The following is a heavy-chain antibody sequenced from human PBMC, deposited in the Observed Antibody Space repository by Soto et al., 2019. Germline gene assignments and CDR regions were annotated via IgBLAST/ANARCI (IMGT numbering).Heavy chain of an antibody. V-gene: IGHV1-69*01. CDR1: GGTFSSYA. CDR2: SIPILGTA. CDR3: TTERTMVSSGYYYY. D-gene: IGHD3-22*01. J-gene: IGHJ4*02. Sequence: QVQLVQSGAEVKKPGASVKVSCKASGGTFSSYAISWVRQAPGQGLEWMGGSIPILGTANYAQKFQGRVTITVDESTSTAYMERSSLRSEDTAVYYWTTERTMVSSGYYYYWGQGTLVTVSS.